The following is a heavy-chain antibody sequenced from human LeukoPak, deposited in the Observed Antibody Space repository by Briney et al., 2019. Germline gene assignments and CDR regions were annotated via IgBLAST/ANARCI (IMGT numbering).Heavy chain of an antibody. J-gene: IGHJ4*02. Sequence: GGSLRLSCAASGFTSSSHAMSWVRQAPGKGLEWVSVNSGSGGSTYYADSVRGRFTISRDNSKNTLYLQMNSLRAEDTAVYYCAKDYSDYVWGNYRIRLDYWGQGTLVTVSS. D-gene: IGHD3-16*02. V-gene: IGHV3-23*01. CDR3: AKDYSDYVWGNYRIRLDY. CDR2: NSGSGGST. CDR1: GFTSSSHA.